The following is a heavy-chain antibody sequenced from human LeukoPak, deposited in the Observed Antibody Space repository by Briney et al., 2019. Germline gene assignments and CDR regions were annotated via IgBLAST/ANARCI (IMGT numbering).Heavy chain of an antibody. D-gene: IGHD4-17*01. CDR3: ARSLGTVTGTLIGY. CDR2: IYYSGST. J-gene: IGHJ4*02. Sequence: SETLSLTCTVYGGSISSGGYYWSWIRQHPGRGLEWIGYIYYSGSTYYNPSLKSRVTISLDTSNNQFSLKLSSVTAADTAVYYCARSLGTVTGTLIGYWGQGTLVTVSS. CDR1: GGSISSGGYY. V-gene: IGHV4-31*03.